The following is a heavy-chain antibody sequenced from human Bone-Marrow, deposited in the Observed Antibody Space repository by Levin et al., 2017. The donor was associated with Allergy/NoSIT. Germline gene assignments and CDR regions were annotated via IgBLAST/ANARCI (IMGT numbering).Heavy chain of an antibody. V-gene: IGHV3-30-3*01. CDR1: GFTFSSYA. CDR3: ARSYSYGHAALDY. Sequence: GGSLRLSCAASGFTFSSYAMHWVRQAPGKGLEWVAVISYDGSNKYYADSVKGRFTISRDNSKNTLYLQMNSLRAEDTAVYYCARSYSYGHAALDYWGQGTLVTVSS. D-gene: IGHD5-18*01. J-gene: IGHJ4*02. CDR2: ISYDGSNK.